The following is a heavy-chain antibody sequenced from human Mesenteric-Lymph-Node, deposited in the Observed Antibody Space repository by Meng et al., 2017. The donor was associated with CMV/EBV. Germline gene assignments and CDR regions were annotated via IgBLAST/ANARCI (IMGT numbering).Heavy chain of an antibody. Sequence: SETLSLTCTVTGGSIVSYYWSWIRQPPGKGLEWIGYIYYSGSTNYNPSLKSRVTISVDTSKNQFSLKLSSVTAADTAVYYCARDGDEYSFDYWGQGTLVTVSS. D-gene: IGHD6-6*01. CDR2: IYYSGST. V-gene: IGHV4-59*01. CDR3: ARDGDEYSFDY. CDR1: GGSIVSYY. J-gene: IGHJ4*02.